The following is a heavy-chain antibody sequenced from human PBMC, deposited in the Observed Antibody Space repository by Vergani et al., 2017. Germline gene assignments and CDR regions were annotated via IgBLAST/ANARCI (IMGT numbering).Heavy chain of an antibody. V-gene: IGHV3-23*04. CDR1: GFTVSSNY. D-gene: IGHD3-22*01. Sequence: EVQLVESGGGLVQPGGSLRLSCAASGFTVSSNYMSWVRQAPGKGLEWVSAISGSGGSTYYADSVKGGFTISRDNAKNSLYLQMNSLRAEDTALYYCAKDRYDSIGYYFDYWGQGTLVTVSS. CDR2: ISGSGGST. J-gene: IGHJ4*02. CDR3: AKDRYDSIGYYFDY.